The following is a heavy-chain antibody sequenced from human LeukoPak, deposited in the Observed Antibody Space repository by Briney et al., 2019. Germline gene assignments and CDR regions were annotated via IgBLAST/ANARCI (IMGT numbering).Heavy chain of an antibody. CDR1: GGFISSSSYY. Sequence: PSETLSLTCTVSGGFISSSSYYWGWIRQPPGKGLEWIGSISHSGSTYYNPSLKSRVTISVDTSKNHFSLNLTSVTAADTAVYYCARWNYDSSGYLDYWGQGTLVTVSS. CDR2: ISHSGST. V-gene: IGHV4-39*02. J-gene: IGHJ4*02. CDR3: ARWNYDSSGYLDY. D-gene: IGHD3-22*01.